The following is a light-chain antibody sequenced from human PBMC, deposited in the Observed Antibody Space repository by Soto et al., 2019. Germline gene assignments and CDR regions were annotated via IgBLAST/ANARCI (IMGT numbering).Light chain of an antibody. Sequence: EMVMTQSPATLSVSPGERATLSCRASQSVSSKLAWYQQKPGQAPRLLIYDTSTRATGIPARLSGSGSGTGFTLTISSLQSEDFAVYYCQQYSNWPPITFGQGTRLEIK. CDR2: DTS. CDR3: QQYSNWPPIT. CDR1: QSVSSK. J-gene: IGKJ5*01. V-gene: IGKV3-15*01.